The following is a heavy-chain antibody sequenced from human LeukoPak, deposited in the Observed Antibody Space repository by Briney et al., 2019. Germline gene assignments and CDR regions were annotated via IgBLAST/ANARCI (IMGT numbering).Heavy chain of an antibody. J-gene: IGHJ4*02. CDR1: GYTFTSYA. Sequence: GASVKVSCKASGYTFTSYAMNWVRQAPGQGLEWMGWINTNTGNPTYAQGFTGRFVFSLDTSVSTAYLQISSLKAEDTAVYYCAREGQGSGGYYRKSDYWGQGTLVTVSS. CDR2: INTNTGNP. D-gene: IGHD3-10*01. V-gene: IGHV7-4-1*02. CDR3: AREGQGSGGYYRKSDY.